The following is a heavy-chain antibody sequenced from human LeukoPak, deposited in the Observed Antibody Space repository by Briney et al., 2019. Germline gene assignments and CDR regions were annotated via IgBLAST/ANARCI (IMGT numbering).Heavy chain of an antibody. V-gene: IGHV3-21*01. J-gene: IGHJ5*02. CDR3: ARDEYSSSFNWFDP. Sequence: GGSLRLSCAASGFTFSSYSMNWVRQAPGKGLEWVSSISSSSSYIYYADSVKGRFTISGDNAKNSLYLQMNSLRAEDTAVYYCARDEYSSSFNWFDPWGQGTLVTVSS. D-gene: IGHD6-6*01. CDR1: GFTFSSYS. CDR2: ISSSSSYI.